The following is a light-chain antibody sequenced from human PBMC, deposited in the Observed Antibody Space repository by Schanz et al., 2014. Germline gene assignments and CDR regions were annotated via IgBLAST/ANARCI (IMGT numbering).Light chain of an antibody. J-gene: IGKJ2*01. CDR1: QSISSY. CDR3: QQSYSTHT. Sequence: DIQMTQSPSSLSASVGDRVTLTCRASQSISSYLNWYQQKPGKAPKLLIYAASSLQSGVPSRFSGSGSGTDFTLTISSLQPEDFATYYCQQSYSTHTFGQGTKLEIK. CDR2: AAS. V-gene: IGKV1-39*01.